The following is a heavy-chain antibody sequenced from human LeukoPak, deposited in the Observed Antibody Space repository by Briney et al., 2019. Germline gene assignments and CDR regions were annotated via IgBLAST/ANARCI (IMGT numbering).Heavy chain of an antibody. D-gene: IGHD3-10*01. CDR2: INEGETEK. CDR3: ARALSSYAFDI. J-gene: IGHJ3*02. Sequence: GGSLRLSCAASGFTFTNYWMNWVRQAPGKGLEWVANINEGETEKYYVDSVRGRFTVSRDNTQNSFYLQMNSLRAEDTAVYYCARALSSYAFDIWGQGTMVTVSS. CDR1: GFTFTNYW. V-gene: IGHV3-7*01.